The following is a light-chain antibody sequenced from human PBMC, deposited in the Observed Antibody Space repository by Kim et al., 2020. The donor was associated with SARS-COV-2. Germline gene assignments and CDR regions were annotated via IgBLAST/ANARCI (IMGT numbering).Light chain of an antibody. CDR2: EVT. Sequence: QWITISCTGSSSGIGAYDYVSCCQQHPGEAPRLMIYEVTRWPSGMSNRCSGAKSGDTASLTISGGEAEDEADYYCSSYSSGDTWVFGGGTQLTVL. CDR3: SSYSSGDTWV. CDR1: SSGIGAYDY. J-gene: IGLJ2*01. V-gene: IGLV2-14*03.